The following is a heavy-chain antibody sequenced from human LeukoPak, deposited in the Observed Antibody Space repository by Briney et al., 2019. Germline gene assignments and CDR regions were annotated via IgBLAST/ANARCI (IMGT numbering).Heavy chain of an antibody. Sequence: PSQTLSLTCAISGDSVSSNSATWTWLRQSPARGLEWLGRTYYRSKWYNDSAVSVKSRIIINADTSKNQFSLQLNSVTPEDTAVYYCARGNPRYFDYWGQGTLVTVSS. J-gene: IGHJ4*02. CDR3: ARGNPRYFDY. CDR1: GDSVSSNSAT. V-gene: IGHV6-1*01. CDR2: TYYRSKWYN.